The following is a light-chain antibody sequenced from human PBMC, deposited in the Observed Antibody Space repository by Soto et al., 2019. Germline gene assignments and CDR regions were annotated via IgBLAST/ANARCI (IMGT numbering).Light chain of an antibody. V-gene: IGKV1-9*01. CDR2: AAS. Sequence: DIQLTQSPSFLSASVGDRVTITCRASQGISSYLAWYQQKPGKAPKLLIYAASTLQSGVSSRFSGSGSGTEFTLTISSLQPEDFATYYCQQLNSYPTFGGGTKVEIK. CDR3: QQLNSYPT. CDR1: QGISSY. J-gene: IGKJ4*01.